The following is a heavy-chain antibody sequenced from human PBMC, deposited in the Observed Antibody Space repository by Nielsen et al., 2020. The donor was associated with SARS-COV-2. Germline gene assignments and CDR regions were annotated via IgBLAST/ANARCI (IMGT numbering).Heavy chain of an antibody. V-gene: IGHV3-7*03. CDR3: ARGFSSGWYAEGDY. D-gene: IGHD6-19*01. CDR2: IKQDGGEK. J-gene: IGHJ4*02. Sequence: GESLKISCAASGFTFSNYWMSWVRQAPGKGLEWVAHIKQDGGEKYYVDSVKGRFTISRDNAKNSLYLQMNSLRAEDTAVYFCARGFSSGWYAEGDYWGQGTLVTVSS. CDR1: GFTFSNYW.